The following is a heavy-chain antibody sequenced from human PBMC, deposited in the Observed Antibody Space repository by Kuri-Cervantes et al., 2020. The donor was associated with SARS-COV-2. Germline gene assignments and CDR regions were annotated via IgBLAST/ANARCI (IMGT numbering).Heavy chain of an antibody. Sequence: GGSLRLSCTASGFIFSDYYMTWIRQAPGKGLEWVSNIGPSGTTKYYADSVKGRFTISRDNAKNSLYLQVNSLRAEDTAVYYCARCRGGYYDSSGFYDGDALDIWGQGTMVTVSS. CDR3: ARCRGGYYDSSGFYDGDALDI. V-gene: IGHV3-11*04. J-gene: IGHJ3*02. CDR1: GFIFSDYY. CDR2: IGPSGTTK. D-gene: IGHD3-22*01.